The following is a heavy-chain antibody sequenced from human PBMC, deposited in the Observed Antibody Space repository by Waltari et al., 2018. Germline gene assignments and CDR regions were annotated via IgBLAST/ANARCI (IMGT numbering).Heavy chain of an antibody. CDR2: IYYSGST. D-gene: IGHD3-3*01. Sequence: QVQLQESGPGLVKPSETLSLTCTVSGGSISSDYWSWIRQPPGKGLEWIGYIYYSGSTNYNPSLKSRVTISVDTSKNQFSLKLSSVTAADTAVYYCARAVLLEWLFFDPWGQGTLVTVSS. J-gene: IGHJ5*02. V-gene: IGHV4-59*01. CDR1: GGSISSDY. CDR3: ARAVLLEWLFFDP.